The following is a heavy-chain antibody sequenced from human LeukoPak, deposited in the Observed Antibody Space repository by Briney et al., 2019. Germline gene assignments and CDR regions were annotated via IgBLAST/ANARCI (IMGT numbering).Heavy chain of an antibody. Sequence: PGRSLRLSCAASGFTFSSCAMHWVRQAPGKGLEWVAVISYDGSNKYYADSVKGRFTISRDNSKNTLYLQMNSLRAEDTAVYYCARDRGYSYGFIDYWGQGTLVTVSS. CDR2: ISYDGSNK. D-gene: IGHD5-18*01. J-gene: IGHJ4*02. V-gene: IGHV3-30*04. CDR1: GFTFSSCA. CDR3: ARDRGYSYGFIDY.